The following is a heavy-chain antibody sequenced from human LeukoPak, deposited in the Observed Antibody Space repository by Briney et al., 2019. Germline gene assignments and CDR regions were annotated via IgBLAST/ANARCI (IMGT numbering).Heavy chain of an antibody. CDR3: ARGRGKVGATKLGYYYYYMDV. D-gene: IGHD1-26*01. V-gene: IGHV1-69*05. CDR2: IIPIFGTA. J-gene: IGHJ6*03. Sequence: SVKVSCKASGGTFSSYAIIWVRQAPGQGLEWMGGIIPIFGTANYAQKFQGRVTITTDESTSTAYMELSSLRSEDTAVYYCARGRGKVGATKLGYYYYYMDVWGKGTTVTVSS. CDR1: GGTFSSYA.